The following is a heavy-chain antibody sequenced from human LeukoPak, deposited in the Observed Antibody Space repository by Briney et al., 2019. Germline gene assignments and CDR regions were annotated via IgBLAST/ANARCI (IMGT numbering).Heavy chain of an antibody. CDR2: IGAYNGNT. CDR1: GGTFSSYA. D-gene: IGHD4-23*01. CDR3: ARLLQGWELNYYYSYMDV. V-gene: IGHV1-18*01. Sequence: GASVKVSCKASGGTFSSYAISWVRQAPGQGLEWMGWIGAYNGNTNYAQKLQGRVTMTTDTSTTTAYMELRSLRSDDTAIYYCARLLQGWELNYYYSYMDVWGKGTTVTISS. J-gene: IGHJ6*03.